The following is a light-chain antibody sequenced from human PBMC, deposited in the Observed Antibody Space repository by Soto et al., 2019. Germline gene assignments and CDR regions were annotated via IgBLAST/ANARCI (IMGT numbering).Light chain of an antibody. CDR2: DVS. CDR1: QSISKW. Sequence: IHMTHSPSTLSASVLYRVTITFRASQSISKWLAWYQQKPGKAPKLLMYDVSSLESGVPSRFSGSGSGTEFTLTISSLQSDDFATYYCQQYHSYRTFGQGTKVDIK. CDR3: QQYHSYRT. J-gene: IGKJ1*01. V-gene: IGKV1-5*01.